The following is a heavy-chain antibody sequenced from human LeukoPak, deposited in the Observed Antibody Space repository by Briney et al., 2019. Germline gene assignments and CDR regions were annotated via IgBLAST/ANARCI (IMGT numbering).Heavy chain of an antibody. V-gene: IGHV1-69*06. CDR2: IIPIFGTA. J-gene: IGHJ4*02. Sequence: RASVKVSCKASGGTFSSYAISWVRQAPGQGLEWMGGIIPIFGTANYAQKFQGRVTITADKSTSTAYMELSSLRSEDTAVYYCARNEYYYDSSGYYPLDIDYWGQGTLVTVSS. CDR1: GGTFSSYA. D-gene: IGHD3-22*01. CDR3: ARNEYYYDSSGYYPLDIDY.